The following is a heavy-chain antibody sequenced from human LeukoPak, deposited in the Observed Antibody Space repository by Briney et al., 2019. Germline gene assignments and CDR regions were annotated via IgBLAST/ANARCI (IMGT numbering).Heavy chain of an antibody. CDR2: ISAYNGNT. Sequence: ASVKVSCKASGYAFTRYGISWVRQAPGQGLEWMGWISAYNGNTNYAQKLQGRVTMTTDTSTSTAYMELRSLRSDDTAVYYCALTKDIVVVPAAQFDYWGQGTLVTVSS. CDR1: GYAFTRYG. D-gene: IGHD2-2*01. J-gene: IGHJ4*02. V-gene: IGHV1-18*04. CDR3: ALTKDIVVVPAAQFDY.